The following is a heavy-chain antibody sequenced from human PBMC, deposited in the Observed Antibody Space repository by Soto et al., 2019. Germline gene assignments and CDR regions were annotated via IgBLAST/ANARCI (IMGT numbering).Heavy chain of an antibody. Sequence: EVQLVESGGGLVQPGGSLRLSCAASGFIVSSSYMSWVRQAPGKGLEWVSIIYNDGSTYYADSVKGRFTISRDNSKNTLYLQILSLGAEDTAVYYCARDSYTRYWGQGTLVTVSS. J-gene: IGHJ4*02. CDR1: GFIVSSSY. D-gene: IGHD4-4*01. V-gene: IGHV3-66*01. CDR2: IYNDGST. CDR3: ARDSYTRY.